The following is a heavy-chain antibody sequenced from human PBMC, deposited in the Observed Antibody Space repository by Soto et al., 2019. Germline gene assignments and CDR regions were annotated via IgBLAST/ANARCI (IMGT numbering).Heavy chain of an antibody. CDR1: GFSFSSNW. D-gene: IGHD3-10*01. V-gene: IGHV3-7*04. CDR2: IKEDGSEK. J-gene: IGHJ4*02. Sequence: EVQMVESGGGLVQPGGSLRLSCAASGFSFSSNWMSWVRQAPGKGLEWVANIKEDGSEKYYVDVVKGRFTISRDNAKNSVNLQMNSLRVEDTAVYYCGRGAGIGDYGGQGALVTVSS. CDR3: GRGAGIGDY.